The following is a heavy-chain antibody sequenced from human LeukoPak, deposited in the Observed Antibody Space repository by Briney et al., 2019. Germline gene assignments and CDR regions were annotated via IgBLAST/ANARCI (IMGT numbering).Heavy chain of an antibody. D-gene: IGHD2-2*01. V-gene: IGHV1-18*01. J-gene: IGHJ1*01. CDR1: GYTFTTCS. CDR2: ISVNNGGT. Sequence: ASVKVSCKASGYTFTTCSLAWVRQAPGQSLEWMGWISVNNGGTNYAQSFQDRVTLTRDTSTNTAYLELRSLRSDDTAIIYCATATQPRGYFLHWGQGTLVTVSS. CDR3: ATATQPRGYFLH.